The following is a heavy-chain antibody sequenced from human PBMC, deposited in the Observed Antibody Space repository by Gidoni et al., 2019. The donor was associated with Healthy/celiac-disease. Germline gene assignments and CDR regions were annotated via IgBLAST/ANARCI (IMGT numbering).Heavy chain of an antibody. Sequence: EVQLVESGGVVVQPGGYLRLSCAASGFTFDDYTLHWVRQAPGEGLEWVFLFWLGGGIKNYAERGKGRFHISRKNRKNPLYLQMNRLRTGETALYYGAKGGGNTVTIRPPTDEHMDVWGQGTTVTVSS. CDR2: FWLGGGIK. CDR1: GFTFDDYT. D-gene: IGHD4-17*01. J-gene: IGHJ6*02. V-gene: IGHV3-43*01. CDR3: AKGGGNTVTIRPPTDEHMDV.